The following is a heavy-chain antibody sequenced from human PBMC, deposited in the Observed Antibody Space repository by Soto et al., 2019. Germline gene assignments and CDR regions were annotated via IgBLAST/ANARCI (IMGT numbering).Heavy chain of an antibody. V-gene: IGHV1-46*01. Sequence: SVKVSCKAPRDTFTSYYINWVRQAPGQGLEWMGVINPHGGSTAYAQKFKGRVTLTRDTSASTVYMEVSSLTSGDTAMYYCARSSGGNFGIIIEGTNWFAPWGQGTLVTVSS. D-gene: IGHD1-26*01. J-gene: IGHJ5*02. CDR1: RDTFTSYY. CDR2: INPHGGST. CDR3: ARSSGGNFGIIIEGTNWFAP.